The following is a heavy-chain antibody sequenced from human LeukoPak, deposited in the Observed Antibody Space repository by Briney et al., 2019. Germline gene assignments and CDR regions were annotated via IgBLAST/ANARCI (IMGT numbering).Heavy chain of an antibody. CDR2: IYYSGST. CDR3: ARDISSGWYDY. CDR1: GGPISSYY. J-gene: IGHJ4*02. D-gene: IGHD6-19*01. Sequence: PSETLSLTCTVSGGPISSYYWSWIRQPPGKGLEWIGYIYYSGSTNYTPSLKSRVTISVDTSKNQCSLKLSSVTAADTAVYYCARDISSGWYDYWGQGTLVTVSS. V-gene: IGHV4-59*01.